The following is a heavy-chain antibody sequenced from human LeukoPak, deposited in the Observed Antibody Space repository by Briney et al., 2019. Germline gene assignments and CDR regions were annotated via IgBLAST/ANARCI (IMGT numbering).Heavy chain of an antibody. Sequence: GASVKVSCKASGYTFTSYYMHWVRQAPGQGLEWMGIINPSGGSTSYAQKFQGWVTMTRDTSISTAYMELSRLRSDDTAVYYCARGPVAPGSSRDLPFDPWGQGTLVTVSS. V-gene: IGHV1-46*01. CDR1: GYTFTSYY. J-gene: IGHJ5*02. D-gene: IGHD6-19*01. CDR3: ARGPVAPGSSRDLPFDP. CDR2: INPSGGST.